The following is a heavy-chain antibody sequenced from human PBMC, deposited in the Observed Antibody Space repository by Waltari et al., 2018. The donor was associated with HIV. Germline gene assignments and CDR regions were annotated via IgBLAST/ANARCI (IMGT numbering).Heavy chain of an antibody. D-gene: IGHD2-21*01. CDR2: NSTYNGNT. V-gene: IGHV1-18*01. Sequence: QVQLVQSGAEVKKPGASVKVSCKTSGYPFSSHGIGWVRQAPGHGLEWMDWNSTYNGNTNYAPKFQGRVTMSTDRFDATAAYYCARVGEGLGECYMLSGYWGQGTLVTVSA. J-gene: IGHJ4*02. CDR1: GYPFSSHG. CDR3: SGY.